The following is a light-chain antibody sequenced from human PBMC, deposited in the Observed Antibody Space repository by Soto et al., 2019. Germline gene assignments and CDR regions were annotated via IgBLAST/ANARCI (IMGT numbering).Light chain of an antibody. CDR3: QSYGRSMTYV. V-gene: IGLV1-40*01. Sequence: QSVLTQPPSVSGAPGQRVTISCTGSRFNIGAGYDVHWYQQLPGTAPKLLIYGNSNRPSGLPDRVSGSKSRTTSSLAITVLQANDGAGYYCQSYGRSMTYVFGTGTK. CDR2: GNS. J-gene: IGLJ1*01. CDR1: RFNIGAGYD.